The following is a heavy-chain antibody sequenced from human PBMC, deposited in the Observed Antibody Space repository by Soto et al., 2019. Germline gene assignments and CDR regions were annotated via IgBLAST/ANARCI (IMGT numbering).Heavy chain of an antibody. Sequence: QVQLEQSAPEVKKPGASVKVSCKASGYTFTTYGISWVGQAPGQGLEWLGWINTHNGNTNYAQNLQGRVIMTADTSTNTAYMELRSLRSDDTAIYYCTREGSAPYYYYGMDAWGQGTTVTVSS. J-gene: IGHJ6*02. V-gene: IGHV1-18*01. CDR3: TREGSAPYYYYGMDA. CDR2: INTHNGNT. D-gene: IGHD3-10*01. CDR1: GYTFTTYG.